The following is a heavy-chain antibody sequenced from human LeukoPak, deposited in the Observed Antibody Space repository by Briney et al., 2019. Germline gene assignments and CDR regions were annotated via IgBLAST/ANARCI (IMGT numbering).Heavy chain of an antibody. V-gene: IGHV1-2*02. CDR3: AIEVYYHDSNSFVY. Sequence: ASVKVSCKASGYTFTGYYMHWVRQAPGQGLEWMGWINPNSGGTNYAQKFQDRVTMTRDTSISTAYMELSSLRSDDTAMYYCAIEVYYHDSNSFVYWGQGTLVTVSS. CDR1: GYTFTGYY. D-gene: IGHD3-22*01. J-gene: IGHJ4*02. CDR2: INPNSGGT.